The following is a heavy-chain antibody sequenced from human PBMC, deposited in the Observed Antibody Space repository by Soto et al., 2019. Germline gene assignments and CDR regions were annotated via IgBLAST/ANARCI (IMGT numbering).Heavy chain of an antibody. CDR2: IKSKTDGGTT. V-gene: IGHV3-15*07. J-gene: IGHJ4*02. Sequence: EVQLVESGGGLVKPGGSLRLSCAASGFTFSNAWMNWVRQAPGKGLEWVGRIKSKTDGGTTDYAAPVKGRFTISRDDSKNTLYLQMNSLKTEDTAVYYCTTGLIPNSSSWYRLRFDYWGQGTLVTVSS. D-gene: IGHD6-13*01. CDR1: GFTFSNAW. CDR3: TTGLIPNSSSWYRLRFDY.